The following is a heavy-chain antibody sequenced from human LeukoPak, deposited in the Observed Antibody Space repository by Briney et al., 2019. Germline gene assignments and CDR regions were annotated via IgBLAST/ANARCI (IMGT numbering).Heavy chain of an antibody. D-gene: IGHD3-22*01. V-gene: IGHV4-59*11. CDR1: GGSTSSHY. Sequence: PSETLSLTCTVSGGSTSSHYWSWIRQPPGKGLEWIGYIYYSGSTNYNPSLKSRVTISVDTSKNQFSLKLSSVTAADAAVYYCARASYYDSSGYLYGYMDVWGKGTTVTVSS. CDR2: IYYSGST. J-gene: IGHJ6*03. CDR3: ARASYYDSSGYLYGYMDV.